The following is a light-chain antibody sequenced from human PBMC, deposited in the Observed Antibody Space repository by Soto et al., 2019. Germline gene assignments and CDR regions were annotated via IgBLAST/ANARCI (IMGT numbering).Light chain of an antibody. CDR2: DAS. J-gene: IGKJ2*01. V-gene: IGKV1-33*01. CDR1: QDISNN. CDR3: QQYNNLYT. Sequence: DIQMTQSPSSLSASVGDRVTITCRANQDISNNLNWYQQKPGKAPKLLMYDASHLERGVPSRFSGSGSGTDFILTITSLQPEDVATDYCQQYNNLYTFGQGTKLEIK.